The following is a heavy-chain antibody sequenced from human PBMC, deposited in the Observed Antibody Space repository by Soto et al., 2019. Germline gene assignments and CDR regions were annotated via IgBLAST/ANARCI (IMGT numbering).Heavy chain of an antibody. CDR2: TSYDGSDK. CDR3: GRGGTTGGLDV. J-gene: IGHJ1*01. CDR1: GFTFRSYV. D-gene: IGHD3-16*01. Sequence: QVQLVESGGGVVQPGTSLRVSCVGSGFTFRSYVIHWVRQAPGKGLEWVALTSYDGSDKYYGDSVRGRFTISRDNSRNTVDLQMDSLRLEDTALYYCGRGGTTGGLDVWGQGTLVSVSS. V-gene: IGHV3-30*19.